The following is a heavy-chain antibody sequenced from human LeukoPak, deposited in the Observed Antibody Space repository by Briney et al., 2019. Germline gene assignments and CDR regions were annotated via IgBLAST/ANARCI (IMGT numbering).Heavy chain of an antibody. CDR2: IYHSGST. J-gene: IGHJ4*02. D-gene: IGHD3-9*01. CDR3: ARGADILTGYYLDY. Sequence: SETLSLTCAVSGGSISSSNWWTWVRQPPGKGLEWTGEIYHSGSTNCNPSLKSRVTISVDKSKNQLSLKLSSVTAADTAVYYCARGADILTGYYLDYWGQGTLVTVSS. V-gene: IGHV4-4*02. CDR1: GGSISSSNW.